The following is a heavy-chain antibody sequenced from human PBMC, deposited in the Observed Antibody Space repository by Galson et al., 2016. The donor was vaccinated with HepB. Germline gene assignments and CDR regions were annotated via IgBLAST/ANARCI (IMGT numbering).Heavy chain of an antibody. J-gene: IGHJ4*02. D-gene: IGHD6-13*01. CDR2: INPTGSST. CDR1: GYTFTSYY. V-gene: IGHV1-46*01. Sequence: SVKVSCKASGYTFTSYYIYWVRQAPGRGLEWVGVINPTGSSTDFAPRFQDRVTLTRDTSTGTVYMELTSLTSDDTAVYYCARDYGAGGFYYFDYWGQGTLITVSS. CDR3: ARDYGAGGFYYFDY.